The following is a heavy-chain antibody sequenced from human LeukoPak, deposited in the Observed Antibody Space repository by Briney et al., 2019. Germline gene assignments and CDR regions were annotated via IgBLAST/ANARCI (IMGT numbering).Heavy chain of an antibody. J-gene: IGHJ4*02. V-gene: IGHV3-53*01. D-gene: IGHD5-18*01. Sequence: GGSLRLSGAASGFTVSSNYMSWVRQAPGKGLEWVSVIYSGGSTYYADSVKGRFTISRDNAKNSLYLQMNSLRAEDTAVYYCARDWGNSYGTDWGQGTLVTVSS. CDR1: GFTVSSNY. CDR3: ARDWGNSYGTD. CDR2: IYSGGST.